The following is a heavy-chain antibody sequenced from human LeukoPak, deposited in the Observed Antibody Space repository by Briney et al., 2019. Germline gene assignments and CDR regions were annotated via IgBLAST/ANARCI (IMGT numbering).Heavy chain of an antibody. CDR2: ITGTGGST. D-gene: IGHD6-19*01. Sequence: PGGSLRLSCAASGFSLSTYGVSWVRQPPGKGLEWVSGITGTGGSTYYADSVKGRFTVSRDTSKNTLYLQMNSLRAEDTAIYYCAKDHGTAVAGFYYWGQGTLVTV. V-gene: IGHV3-23*01. CDR3: AKDHGTAVAGFYY. CDR1: GFSLSTYG. J-gene: IGHJ4*02.